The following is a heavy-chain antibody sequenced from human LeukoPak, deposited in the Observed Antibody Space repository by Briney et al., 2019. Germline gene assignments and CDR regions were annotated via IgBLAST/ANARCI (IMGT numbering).Heavy chain of an antibody. V-gene: IGHV1-58*02. D-gene: IGHD3-9*01. CDR2: IVVGSGNT. CDR1: GYTFTSYG. CDR3: AALPYYDILTGYAGG. J-gene: IGHJ4*02. Sequence: ASVKVSCKASGYTFTSYGISWVRQARGQRLEWIGWIVVGSGNTNYAQKFQERVTITRDMSTSTAYMELSSLRSEDTAVYYCAALPYYDILTGYAGGWGQGTLVTVSS.